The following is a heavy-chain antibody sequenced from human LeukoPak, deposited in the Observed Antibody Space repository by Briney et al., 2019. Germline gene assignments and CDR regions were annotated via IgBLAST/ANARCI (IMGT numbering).Heavy chain of an antibody. J-gene: IGHJ6*02. V-gene: IGHV3-30*04. CDR3: GGTPGVGGWTWYYFYGLNV. D-gene: IGHD3-3*01. CDR2: SSFDGNQT. Sequence: GGSLRLSCAASGFNLRTHAMHWVRQAPGKELEWVAVSSFDGNQTSYADSVKRRFTIYRDNSKNMLYLQMNSLRHEDTAEYYCGGTPGVGGWTWYYFYGLNVWGRGTTVAVSS. CDR1: GFNLRTHA.